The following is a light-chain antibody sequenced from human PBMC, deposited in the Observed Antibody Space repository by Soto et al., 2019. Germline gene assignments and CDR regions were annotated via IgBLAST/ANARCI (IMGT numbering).Light chain of an antibody. Sequence: SYELTQPPSVSVAPGQTARITCGGNNTGIKSVHWYQQKPGQAPVLVVYDDSDRPSGIPERFSGSNSGNTATLTISRVEGGDEADYYCHVWDSGTDQGVFGGGTKLTVL. CDR3: HVWDSGTDQGV. CDR1: NTGIKS. CDR2: DDS. J-gene: IGLJ2*01. V-gene: IGLV3-21*02.